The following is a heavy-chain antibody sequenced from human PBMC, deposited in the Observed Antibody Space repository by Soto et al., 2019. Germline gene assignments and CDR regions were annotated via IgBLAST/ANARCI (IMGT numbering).Heavy chain of an antibody. D-gene: IGHD3-10*01. CDR2: IIPIFGTA. CDR1: GGTFSSYA. V-gene: IGHV1-69*01. Sequence: QVQLVQSGAEVKKPGSSVKVSCKASGGTFSSYAISWVRQAPGQGLEWMGGIIPIFGTANYAQTFQGRVTITADESTSIAYMELSSLRSEDTAVYYCARGNGSGSYYKNYYYYYGMDVWGQGTTVTVSS. CDR3: ARGNGSGSYYKNYYYYYGMDV. J-gene: IGHJ6*02.